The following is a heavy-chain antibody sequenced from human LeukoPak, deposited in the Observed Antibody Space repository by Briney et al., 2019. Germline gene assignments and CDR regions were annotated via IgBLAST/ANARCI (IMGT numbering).Heavy chain of an antibody. CDR3: AHTRSIAFDY. CDR2: IYWNDDK. D-gene: IGHD6-6*01. Sequence: SGPTLVKPTQILTLTCTFSGFSLSTSAGSVGWIRQPPGKPLEWLAHIYWNDDKRYSPSLKSRLTITKDTYKNHVVLTMTNMDHVHTATYYCAHTRSIAFDYWGQGTLVTVSS. J-gene: IGHJ4*02. CDR1: GFSLSTSAGS. V-gene: IGHV2-5*01.